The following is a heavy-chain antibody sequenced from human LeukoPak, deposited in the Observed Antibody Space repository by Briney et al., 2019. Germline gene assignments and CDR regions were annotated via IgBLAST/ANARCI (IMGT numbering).Heavy chain of an antibody. J-gene: IGHJ4*02. Sequence: AETLSLTCTVSGVSISSYYGSWIRQPPGKGLEWIGYIYYSGSPNYNPSIKSRVTISVDTSKNQFSLKLSCVTAAETAVYYCARHWRQQWLARPLYFDYWGQGTLVTVSS. CDR3: ARHWRQQWLARPLYFDY. V-gene: IGHV4-59*08. D-gene: IGHD6-19*01. CDR1: GVSISSYY. CDR2: IYYSGSP.